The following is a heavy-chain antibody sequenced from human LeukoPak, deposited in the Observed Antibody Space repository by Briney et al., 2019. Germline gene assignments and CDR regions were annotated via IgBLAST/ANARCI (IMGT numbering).Heavy chain of an antibody. CDR3: ARRYCSDTLCYFFDY. V-gene: IGHV1-2*02. CDR2: INLNTCGT. J-gene: IGHJ4*02. CDR1: GYTFTGYY. D-gene: IGHD2-15*01. Sequence: ASVKVSCKASGYTFTGYYIHWVRQAPGQGLEWMGWINLNTCGTNYAQKFQGRVTMTRDRSINTAYMELNRLRSDDTAVFYCARRYCSDTLCYFFDYWGQGTLVTVPS.